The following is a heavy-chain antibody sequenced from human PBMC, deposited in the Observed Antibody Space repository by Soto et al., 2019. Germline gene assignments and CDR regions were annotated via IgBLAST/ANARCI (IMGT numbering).Heavy chain of an antibody. D-gene: IGHD1-26*01. CDR1: SDSISSSY. CDR3: AICSGIYDY. J-gene: IGHJ4*02. Sequence: ETLSLTCTVSSDSISSSYWSWIRQPPGKGLEWIGDISYSGSTNYNPSLKSRVTISVDTSKNQFSLKLTSVTAADTAVYYCAICSGIYDYCRQGPLVTVSS. CDR2: ISYSGST. V-gene: IGHV4-59*03.